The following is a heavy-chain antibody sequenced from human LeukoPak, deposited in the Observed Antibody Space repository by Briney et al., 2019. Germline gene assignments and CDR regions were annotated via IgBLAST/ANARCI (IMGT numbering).Heavy chain of an antibody. D-gene: IGHD2/OR15-2a*01. CDR1: GGSISSYY. Sequence: SETLSLTCTVSGGSISSYYWSWVRQPAGKGLEWIGRIYSSGSTNYNPSLNRRVTMSVDTSKNQFSLKLTSVTAADTAVYYCARTSPKNAAFDIWGQGTMVTVSS. V-gene: IGHV4-4*07. CDR2: IYSSGST. J-gene: IGHJ3*02. CDR3: ARTSPKNAAFDI.